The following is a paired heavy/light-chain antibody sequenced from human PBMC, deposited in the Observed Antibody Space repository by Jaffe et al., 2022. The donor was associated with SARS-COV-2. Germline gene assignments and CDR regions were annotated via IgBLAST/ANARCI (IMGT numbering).Heavy chain of an antibody. CDR2: IYWDDDK. V-gene: IGHV2-5*02. Sequence: QITLKESGPTLVKPTQTLTLTCTFSGFSLSTSGVGVGWIRQPPGKALEWLALIYWDDDKRYSPSLKSRLTITKDTSKNQVVLTMTNMDPVDTATYYCAHRPKEEDSSGYYGDAFDIWGQGTMVTVSS. D-gene: IGHD3-22*01. CDR3: AHRPKEEDSSGYYGDAFDI. CDR1: GFSLSTSGVG. J-gene: IGHJ3*02.
Light chain of an antibody. CDR1: ALPKQY. Sequence: SYELTQPPSVSVSPGQTARITCSADALPKQYAYWYQQKPGQAPVLVIYKDSERPSGIPERFSGSSSGTTVTLTISGVQAEDEADYYCQSADSSGTYLVFGGGTKLTVL. V-gene: IGLV3-25*03. CDR2: KDS. CDR3: QSADSSGTYLV. J-gene: IGLJ2*01.